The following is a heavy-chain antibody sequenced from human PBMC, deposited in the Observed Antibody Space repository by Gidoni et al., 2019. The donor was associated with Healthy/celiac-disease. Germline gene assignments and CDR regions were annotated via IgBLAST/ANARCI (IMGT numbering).Heavy chain of an antibody. Sequence: EVQLLESVGGLIQPGGSLSLSCAASGFPVSRNYMSWVRQAPGKGLEGVSVIDSGGSTDDADSVKGRCTSSRDNYKNKLYLQMNSRRAEDTAGYYCARGAAAGPFAVDYWGQGTLVTVSA. CDR2: IDSGGST. D-gene: IGHD6-13*01. J-gene: IGHJ4*02. CDR3: ARGAAAGPFAVDY. CDR1: GFPVSRNY. V-gene: IGHV3-53*01.